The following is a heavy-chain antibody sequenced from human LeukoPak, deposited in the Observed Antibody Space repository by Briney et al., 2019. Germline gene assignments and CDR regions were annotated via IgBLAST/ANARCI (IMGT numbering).Heavy chain of an antibody. CDR2: ISGSGGST. J-gene: IGHJ4*02. V-gene: IGHV3-23*01. CDR1: GFTFSSYA. CDR3: AKVGAYSSSSFVDY. Sequence: AGGSLRLSCAASGFTFSSYAMSWVRQAPGKGLEWVSAISGSGGSTYYADSVKGRFTISRDNSKNTLYLQINSLRAEDTAVYYCAKVGAYSSSSFVDYWGQGTLVTVSS. D-gene: IGHD6-6*01.